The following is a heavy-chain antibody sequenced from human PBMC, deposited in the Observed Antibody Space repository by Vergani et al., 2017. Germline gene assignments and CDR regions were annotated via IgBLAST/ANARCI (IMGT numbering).Heavy chain of an antibody. CDR3: ARVGGYSGYDLHDY. V-gene: IGHV3-21*01. J-gene: IGHJ4*02. D-gene: IGHD5-12*01. CDR1: GFTFSSYS. Sequence: VQLVESGGGVVQPGRSLRLSCAASGFTFSSYSMNWVRQAPGKGLEWVSSISSSSSYIYYADSVKGRFTISRDNAKNSLYLQMNSLRAEDTAVYYCARVGGYSGYDLHDYWGQGTLVTVSS. CDR2: ISSSSSYI.